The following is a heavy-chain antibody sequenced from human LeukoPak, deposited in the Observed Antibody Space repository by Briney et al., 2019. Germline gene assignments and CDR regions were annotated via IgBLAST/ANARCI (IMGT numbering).Heavy chain of an antibody. CDR3: ARGGNYFRFDP. J-gene: IGHJ5*02. Sequence: ASVKVSCKASGYAFTNYIISWVRQAPGQGLEWMGWISAYNGNTNYAQKLQGRVTMTTDTSTATAYMELRSLRSDDTAVYYCARGGNYFRFDPWGQGTLVTVSS. D-gene: IGHD1-26*01. CDR2: ISAYNGNT. V-gene: IGHV1-18*01. CDR1: GYAFTNYI.